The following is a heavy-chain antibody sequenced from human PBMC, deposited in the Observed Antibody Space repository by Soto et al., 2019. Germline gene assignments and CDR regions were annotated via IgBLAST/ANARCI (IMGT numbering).Heavy chain of an antibody. V-gene: IGHV1-2*04. CDR3: ARGVSTIFGFVTAYVSRYGMYV. J-gene: IGHJ6*02. CDR2: INPNSGGT. Sequence: ASVKVSCKASGYTFTGYYMHWVRQAPGQGLEWMGWINPNSGGTNYAQKFQGWVTMTRDTSISTAYMELSRLRSDDTAVYYCARGVSTIFGFVTAYVSRYGMYVWGQGTTVTVSS. D-gene: IGHD3-3*01. CDR1: GYTFTGYY.